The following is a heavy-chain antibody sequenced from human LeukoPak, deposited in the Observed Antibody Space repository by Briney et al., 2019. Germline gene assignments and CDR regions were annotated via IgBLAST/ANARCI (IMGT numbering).Heavy chain of an antibody. J-gene: IGHJ4*02. D-gene: IGHD1-1*01. CDR1: GCSISGYY. V-gene: IGHV4-59*08. CDR3: ARIRVHHEGLDS. CDR2: IYYSGST. Sequence: SETLSLTCTVSGCSISGYYWSWIRQPPGKGLECIGYIYYSGSTNYHPSLKSRVTISLNTSKNQYSLNLSSVTAADTAVYYCARIRVHHEGLDSWGRGAVVTVSS.